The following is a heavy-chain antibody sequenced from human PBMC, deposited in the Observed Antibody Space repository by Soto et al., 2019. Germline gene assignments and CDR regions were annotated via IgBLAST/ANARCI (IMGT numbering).Heavy chain of an antibody. V-gene: IGHV4-59*01. CDR2: IYYSGST. Sequence: SETLSLTCTVSGGSISSYYWNWIRQPPGKGLEWIGYIYYSGSTNYNPSLKSRVTISVDTTKNQFSLKLSSVTAADTAVYYCARGWRDYDSGARYYYYYGMDVWGQGTTVTVPS. CDR1: GGSISSYY. D-gene: IGHD5-12*01. CDR3: ARGWRDYDSGARYYYYYGMDV. J-gene: IGHJ6*02.